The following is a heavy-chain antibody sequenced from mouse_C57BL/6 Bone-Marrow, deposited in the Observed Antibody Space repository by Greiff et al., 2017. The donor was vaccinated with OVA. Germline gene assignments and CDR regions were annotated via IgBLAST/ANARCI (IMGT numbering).Heavy chain of an antibody. V-gene: IGHV1-19*01. Sequence: EVQLQQSGPVLVKPGASVKMSCKASGYTFTDYYMNWVKQSHGKSLEWIGVINPYNGGTSYNQKFKGKATLTVDKSSSTAYMELNSLTSEDSAVYYCARGGITTVVGRDYWGQGTTLTVSS. CDR2: INPYNGGT. J-gene: IGHJ2*01. D-gene: IGHD1-1*01. CDR3: ARGGITTVVGRDY. CDR1: GYTFTDYY.